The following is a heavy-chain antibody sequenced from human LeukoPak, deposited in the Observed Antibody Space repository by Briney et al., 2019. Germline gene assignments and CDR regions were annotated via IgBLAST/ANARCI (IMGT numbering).Heavy chain of an antibody. Sequence: PGRSLRLSCAASGFTFSSYGMHWVRQAPGKGLEWVSVIYSGGSTYYADSVKGRFTISRHNSKNTLYLQMNSLRAEDTAVYYCARSDCSSTSCFSWDYWGQGTLVTVSS. J-gene: IGHJ4*02. V-gene: IGHV3-53*04. CDR2: IYSGGST. D-gene: IGHD2-2*01. CDR3: ARSDCSSTSCFSWDY. CDR1: GFTFSSYG.